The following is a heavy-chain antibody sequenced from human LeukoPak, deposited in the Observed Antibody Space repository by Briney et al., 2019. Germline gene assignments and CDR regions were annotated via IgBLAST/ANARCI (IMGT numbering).Heavy chain of an antibody. D-gene: IGHD3-22*01. CDR2: IWYDGSKK. CDR1: GFTFSTYG. J-gene: IGHJ4*02. V-gene: IGHV3-33*01. CDR3: ARAVVTLFYFDY. Sequence: GGSLRLSCAASGFTFSTYGMHWVRQAPGKGLEWVAVIWYDGSKKYYADSVKGRFTISRDNSKNTLYLQMNSLRAEDTAVYYCARAVVTLFYFDYWGREPWSPSPQ.